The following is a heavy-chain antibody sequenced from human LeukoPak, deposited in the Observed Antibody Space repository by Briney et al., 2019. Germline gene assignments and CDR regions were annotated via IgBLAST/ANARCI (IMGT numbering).Heavy chain of an antibody. CDR1: GFTFSSYS. D-gene: IGHD4-23*01. V-gene: IGHV3-21*01. CDR3: ARGDYGGDSGYVY. J-gene: IGHJ4*02. CDR2: ISSGSSYIYSA. Sequence: GGSLRLSCAASGFTFSSYSMNWVRQAPGKGLEWVSSISSGSSYIYSAYYADLVEGRFTISRDSAKNSLYLQMNSLRAEDTAVYYCARGDYGGDSGYVYWGQGTLVTVSS.